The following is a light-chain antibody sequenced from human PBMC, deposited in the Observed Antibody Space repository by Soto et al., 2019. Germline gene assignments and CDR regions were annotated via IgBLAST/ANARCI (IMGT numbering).Light chain of an antibody. V-gene: IGKV1-9*01. Sequence: DIQLTQSPSLLSASVGDRVIIPCRASQGISNYVAWFQQKPGKAPKVLIYAASTLQSGVPSRFSGSGSGTEFTLTISSLQPDDFATYFCQQLISYPFTFGPGTKVDIK. CDR2: AAS. J-gene: IGKJ3*01. CDR3: QQLISYPFT. CDR1: QGISNY.